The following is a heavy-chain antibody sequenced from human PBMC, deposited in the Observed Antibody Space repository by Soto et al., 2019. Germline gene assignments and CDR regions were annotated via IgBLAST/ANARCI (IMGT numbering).Heavy chain of an antibody. Sequence: QLGGSLRLSCAASGFTFSSYAMHWVRQAPGKGLEWVAVISYDGSNKYYADSVKGRFTISRDNSKNTLYLQMNSLRAEDTAVYYCARERNYDFWSGYLYWFDPWGQGTLVTVSS. CDR2: ISYDGSNK. V-gene: IGHV3-30-3*01. J-gene: IGHJ5*02. CDR3: ARERNYDFWSGYLYWFDP. CDR1: GFTFSSYA. D-gene: IGHD3-3*01.